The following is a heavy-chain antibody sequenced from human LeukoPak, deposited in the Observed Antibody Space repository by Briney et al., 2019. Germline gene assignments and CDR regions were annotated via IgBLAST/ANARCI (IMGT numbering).Heavy chain of an antibody. CDR1: GGTFSSYA. J-gene: IGHJ3*02. CDR2: IIPIFGTA. V-gene: IGHV1-69*13. CDR3: AREEREYCGGDCNDAFDI. Sequence: ASVKVSCKASGGTFSSYAISWVRQARGQGLEWMGGIIPIFGTANYAQKFQGRVTITADESTSTAYMELSSLRSEDTAVYYCAREEREYCGGDCNDAFDIWGQGTMVTVSS. D-gene: IGHD2-21*02.